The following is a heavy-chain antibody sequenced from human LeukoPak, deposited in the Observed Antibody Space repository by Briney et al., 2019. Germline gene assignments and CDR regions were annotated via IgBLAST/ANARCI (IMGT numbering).Heavy chain of an antibody. CDR1: GGSISSSSYY. CDR3: ASRYSSSWRRAEYFQH. J-gene: IGHJ1*01. Sequence: PSETVSLTCTVSGGSISSSSYYWSWIRQPAGKGLEWIGRVYTSGSTNYNPSLKSRVTMSVDTSKNQFSLKLSSVTAADTAVYYCASRYSSSWRRAEYFQHWGQGTLVTVSS. V-gene: IGHV4-61*02. D-gene: IGHD6-13*01. CDR2: VYTSGST.